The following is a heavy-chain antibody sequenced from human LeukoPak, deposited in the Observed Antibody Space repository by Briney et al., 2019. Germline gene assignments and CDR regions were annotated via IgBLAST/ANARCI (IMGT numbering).Heavy chain of an antibody. V-gene: IGHV5-51*01. J-gene: IGHJ4*02. Sequence: GESLKISCKGSGYGFTTYWIAWVRQMPGKGLEWMGIIYPGDSDTRYSPSFQGQVTISADKSISTAYLQWSSLKASDTAVYFCARPLTGMAAVAYWGQGTLVTVSS. CDR3: ARPLTGMAAVAY. CDR1: GYGFTTYW. D-gene: IGHD6-13*01. CDR2: IYPGDSDT.